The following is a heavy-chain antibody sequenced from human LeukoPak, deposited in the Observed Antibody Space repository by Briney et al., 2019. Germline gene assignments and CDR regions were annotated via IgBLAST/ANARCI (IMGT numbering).Heavy chain of an antibody. D-gene: IGHD4-23*01. V-gene: IGHV1-69*04. CDR1: GGTFSSYA. J-gene: IGHJ6*02. CDR3: ARDQTVVTPVGYYYYYGMDV. Sequence: ASVKVSCKASGGTFSSYAISWVRQAPGQGLEWMGRIIPILGIANYAQKFQGRVTITADKSTSTAYMELSSLRSEDTAVYYCARDQTVVTPVGYYYYYGMDVWGQGTTVTVSS. CDR2: IIPILGIA.